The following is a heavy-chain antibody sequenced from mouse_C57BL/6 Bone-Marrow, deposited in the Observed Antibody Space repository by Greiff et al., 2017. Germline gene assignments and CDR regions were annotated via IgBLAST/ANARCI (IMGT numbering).Heavy chain of an antibody. CDR1: GFNIKDYY. V-gene: IGHV14-2*01. D-gene: IGHD1-1*01. CDR2: IDPEDGET. CDR3: ATPNYGSSYGYWYFDV. Sequence: EVKLMESGAELVKPGASVKLSCTASGFNIKDYYMHWVKQRTEQGLEWIGRIDPEDGETKYAPKFQGKATITADTSSNTAYLQLSSLTSEDTAVYYCATPNYGSSYGYWYFDVWGTGTTVIVSS. J-gene: IGHJ1*03.